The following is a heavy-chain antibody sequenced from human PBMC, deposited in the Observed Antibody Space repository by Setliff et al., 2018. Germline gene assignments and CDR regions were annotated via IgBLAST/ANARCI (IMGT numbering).Heavy chain of an antibody. V-gene: IGHV1-18*01. CDR3: VRSGKFGMRFWFDQ. Sequence: ASVKVSCKTSGYNFITFGISWVRQAPGQGLEWMGWISPYNEKTNYAEKFQGRVTMTTDTSTTTVYMEVASLRSDDTAFYYCVRSGKFGMRFWFDQWGQGTLVTVSS. J-gene: IGHJ5*02. CDR1: GYNFITFG. CDR2: ISPYNEKT. D-gene: IGHD1-26*01.